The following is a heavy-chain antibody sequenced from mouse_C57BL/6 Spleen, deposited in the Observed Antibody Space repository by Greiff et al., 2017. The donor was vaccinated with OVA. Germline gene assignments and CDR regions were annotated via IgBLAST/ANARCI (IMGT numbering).Heavy chain of an antibody. V-gene: IGHV1-82*01. CDR2: IYPGDGDT. CDR3: ARRGTNGSGYFDY. CDR1: GYVFSSSW. Sequence: QVQLQQSGPELVKPGASVKISCKASGYVFSSSWMNWVKQRPGKGLEWIGRIYPGDGDTNYNGKFKGKATLTADKSSSTAYMQLSSLTSEDSAVYFCARRGTNGSGYFDYWGQGTTLTVSS. J-gene: IGHJ2*01. D-gene: IGHD1-1*01.